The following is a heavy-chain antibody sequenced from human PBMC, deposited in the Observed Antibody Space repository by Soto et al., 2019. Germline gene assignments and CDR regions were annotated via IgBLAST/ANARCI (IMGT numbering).Heavy chain of an antibody. J-gene: IGHJ5*02. CDR2: IYYSGST. V-gene: IGHV4-30-4*01. CDR3: AREGCISTSCYGLGWFDP. Sequence: QVQLQESGPGLVKPSQTLSLTCTVSGGSISSGDYYWSWIRQPPGKGLEWIGYIYYSGSTYYNPSIKSRVTISVDTSKNQFSLKLSSVTAADTAVYYCAREGCISTSCYGLGWFDPWGQGTLVTVSS. D-gene: IGHD2-2*01. CDR1: GGSISSGDYY.